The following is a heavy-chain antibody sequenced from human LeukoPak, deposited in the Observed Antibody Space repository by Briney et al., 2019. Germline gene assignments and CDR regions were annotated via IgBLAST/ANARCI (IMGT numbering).Heavy chain of an antibody. J-gene: IGHJ4*02. CDR3: ARDVGAYGYFGY. CDR2: ISSSSSYI. D-gene: IGHD1-26*01. V-gene: IGHV3-21*01. Sequence: GGSLRLSCAASGFTFSSYSMNWVRQAPGKGLEWVSSISSSSSYIYYADSVKGRFTISRDNAKNSLYLQMNSLRAEDTAVYYCARDVGAYGYFGYWGQGTLVTVSS. CDR1: GFTFSSYS.